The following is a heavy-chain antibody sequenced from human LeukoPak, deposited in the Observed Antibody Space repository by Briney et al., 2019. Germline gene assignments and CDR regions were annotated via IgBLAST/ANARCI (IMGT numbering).Heavy chain of an antibody. D-gene: IGHD3-22*01. V-gene: IGHV3-21*04. J-gene: IGHJ4*02. CDR1: GFTVSSNY. CDR3: AKVGGYYDSSGYPIPGDY. Sequence: PGGSLRLSCAASGFTVSSNYMSWVRQAPGKGLEWVSSISSSSSYIYYADSVKGRFTISRDNSKNTLYLQMNSLRAEDTAVYYCAKVGGYYDSSGYPIPGDYWGQGTLVTVSS. CDR2: ISSSSSYI.